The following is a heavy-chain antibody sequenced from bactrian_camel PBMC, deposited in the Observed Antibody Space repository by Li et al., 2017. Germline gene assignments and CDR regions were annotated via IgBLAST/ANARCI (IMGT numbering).Heavy chain of an antibody. D-gene: IGHD5*01. J-gene: IGHJ4*01. V-gene: IGHV3S7*01. CDR1: GFTSSRAY. Sequence: VQLVESGGGLVQPGDSLKLSCKFSGFTSSRAYMSWVRQAPGKGLEWVSSIYTDDNGPYYADSVKGRFTISRDNAKNTYYLEMNSLKSEDTDLYYCAAASNGWFGFWDYWGKATHVTVS. CDR2: IYTDDNGP. CDR3: AAASNGWFGFWDY.